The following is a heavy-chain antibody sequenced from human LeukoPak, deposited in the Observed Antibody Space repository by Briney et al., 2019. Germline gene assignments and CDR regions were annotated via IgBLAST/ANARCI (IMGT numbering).Heavy chain of an antibody. CDR1: GGSISSSSYY. CDR2: IYYSGST. D-gene: IGHD2-15*01. CDR3: ARHLNGYCSGGSCYEGWFDP. V-gene: IGHV4-39*01. Sequence: SDTLSLTCTVSGGSISSSSYYWGWIRQPPGKGLEWIGSIYYSGSTYYNPSLKSRVTISVDTSKNQFSLKLSSVTAADTAVYYCARHLNGYCSGGSCYEGWFDPWGQGTLVTVSS. J-gene: IGHJ5*02.